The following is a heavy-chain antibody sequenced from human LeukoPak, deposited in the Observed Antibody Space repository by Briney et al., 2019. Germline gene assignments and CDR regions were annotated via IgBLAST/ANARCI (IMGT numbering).Heavy chain of an antibody. J-gene: IGHJ3*02. Sequence: SETLSLTCTVSGGSISSYYWSWIRQPPGKGLDWIGYISYPGSTNYNPSLNSRVTISIDTSKNQFSLKVSSVTAADTAVYYCASLTTADAFDIWGQGTMVTVSS. CDR3: ASLTTADAFDI. D-gene: IGHD3-22*01. CDR1: GGSISSYY. CDR2: ISYPGST. V-gene: IGHV4-59*01.